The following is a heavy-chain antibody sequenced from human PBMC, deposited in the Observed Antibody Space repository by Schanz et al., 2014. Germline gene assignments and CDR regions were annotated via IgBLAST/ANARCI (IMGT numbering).Heavy chain of an antibody. CDR1: GFTLSSYG. CDR2: ISGSSIHK. V-gene: IGHV3-21*05. CDR3: AKDVRPVANTVHFYYMDV. J-gene: IGHJ6*02. D-gene: IGHD6-19*01. Sequence: VQLVESGGGVVQPGRSLRLSCSASGFTLSSYGMHWVRQAPGKGLEWVSHISGSSIHKNYADSVKGRFSISRDNGETSVYLQINSLRVEDTAVYYCAKDVRPVANTVHFYYMDVWGQGTTVTVSS.